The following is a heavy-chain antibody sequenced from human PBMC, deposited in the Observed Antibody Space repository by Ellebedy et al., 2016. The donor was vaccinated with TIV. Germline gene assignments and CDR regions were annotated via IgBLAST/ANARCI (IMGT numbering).Heavy chain of an antibody. CDR2: ISYDGSNK. CDR1: GFTFSSYA. J-gene: IGHJ6*02. D-gene: IGHD1-26*01. CDR3: ASGIGQGGSYDYYYGMDV. V-gene: IGHV3-30-3*01. Sequence: GESLKISXAASGFTFSSYAMHWVRQAPGKGLEWVAVISYDGSNKYYADSVKGRFTISRDNSKNTLYLQMNSLRAEDTAVYYCASGIGQGGSYDYYYGMDVWGQGTTVTVSS.